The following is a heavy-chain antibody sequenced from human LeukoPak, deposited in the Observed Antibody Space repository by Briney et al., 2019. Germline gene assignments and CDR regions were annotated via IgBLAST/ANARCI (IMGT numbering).Heavy chain of an antibody. Sequence: GGSLRLSCAASGFTFSSYAMHWVRQAPGKGLEWVAVISYDGSNKYYADSVKGRFTISRDNAKNSLYLQMNSLRAEDTAVYYCARGPMIVAFKEYYFDYWGQGTLVTVSS. CDR3: ARGPMIVAFKEYYFDY. J-gene: IGHJ4*02. CDR1: GFTFSSYA. CDR2: ISYDGSNK. D-gene: IGHD3-22*01. V-gene: IGHV3-30-3*01.